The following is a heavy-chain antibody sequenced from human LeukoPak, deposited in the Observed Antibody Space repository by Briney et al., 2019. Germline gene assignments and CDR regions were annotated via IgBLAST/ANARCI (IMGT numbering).Heavy chain of an antibody. CDR1: GFSFSEHS. V-gene: IGHV3-11*01. J-gene: IGHJ4*02. CDR3: TRRSYTKHFFDY. Sequence: GGSLRLSCAASGFSFSEHSKSWLRQAPGKGLEWVADISESGDSKFHADSVKGRFTISRDNVKKSLYLQMSTLRAEGTAVYYCTRRSYTKHFFDYWGQGALVTVSS. CDR2: ISESGDSK. D-gene: IGHD1-1*01.